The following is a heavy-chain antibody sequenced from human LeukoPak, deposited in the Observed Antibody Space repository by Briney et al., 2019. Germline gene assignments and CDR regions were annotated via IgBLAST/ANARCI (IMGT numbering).Heavy chain of an antibody. Sequence: SVKVSCKASGGTFSGYAISWVRQAPGQGLEWMGGIIPIFGTANYAQKFQGRVTITADESTSTAYMELSSLRSEDTAVYYCARGQYSSGCPLDWGQGTLVTVSS. J-gene: IGHJ4*02. V-gene: IGHV1-69*13. CDR3: ARGQYSSGCPLD. CDR1: GGTFSGYA. CDR2: IIPIFGTA. D-gene: IGHD6-19*01.